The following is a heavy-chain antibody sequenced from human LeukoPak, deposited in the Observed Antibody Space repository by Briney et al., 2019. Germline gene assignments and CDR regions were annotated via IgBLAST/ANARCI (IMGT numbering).Heavy chain of an antibody. CDR1: GGSISSYY. Sequence: SETLSLTCTVSGGSISSYYWSWIRQPAGKGLEWIGRIYTSGSTNYNPSLKSRVTMSVDTSKNQFSLKLSSVTAADTAVYYCARVRRELLYYYYYMDVWGKGTTVTVSS. CDR2: IYTSGST. D-gene: IGHD1-26*01. V-gene: IGHV4-4*07. CDR3: ARVRRELLYYYYYMDV. J-gene: IGHJ6*03.